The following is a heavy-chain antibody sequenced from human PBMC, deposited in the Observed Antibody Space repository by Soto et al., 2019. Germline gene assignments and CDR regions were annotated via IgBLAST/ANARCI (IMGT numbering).Heavy chain of an antibody. D-gene: IGHD3-3*01. Sequence: ASVKVSCKASGYTFTSYDINWVRQATGRGLEWMGWMNPNSGNTGYAQKFQGRVTMTRNTSISTAYMELSSLRSEDTAVYYCARADSITIFGVVIRYGMDVWGQGTTVTVSS. CDR2: MNPNSGNT. J-gene: IGHJ6*02. CDR3: ARADSITIFGVVIRYGMDV. CDR1: GYTFTSYD. V-gene: IGHV1-8*01.